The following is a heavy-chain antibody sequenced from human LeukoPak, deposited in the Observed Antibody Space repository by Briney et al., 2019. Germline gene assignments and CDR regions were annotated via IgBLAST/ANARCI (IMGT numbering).Heavy chain of an antibody. Sequence: GGSLRLSCAASGFTFSSFTMNWVRQAPGKGLEWVSTISGSDTSTFYADSVKGRFTISRDNSKNTLYLQMNSLRAEDTAVYYCAKRLAMTGTYHFDYWGQGTLVTVSS. D-gene: IGHD6-19*01. J-gene: IGHJ4*02. CDR3: AKRLAMTGTYHFDY. V-gene: IGHV3-23*01. CDR2: ISGSDTST. CDR1: GFTFSSFT.